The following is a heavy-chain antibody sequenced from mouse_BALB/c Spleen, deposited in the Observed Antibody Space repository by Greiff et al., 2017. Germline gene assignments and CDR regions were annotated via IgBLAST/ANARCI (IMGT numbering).Heavy chain of an antibody. CDR3: ARRHYYGYIDY. V-gene: IGHV5-6-2*01. CDR2: INSNGGST. CDR1: GFTFSSYY. Sequence: EVKLMESGGGLVKLGGSLKLSCAASGFTFSSYYMSWVRQTPEKRLELVAAINSNGGSTYYPDTVKGRFTISRDNAKNTLYLQMSSLKSEDTALYYCARRHYYGYIDYWGQGTTLTVSS. D-gene: IGHD1-2*01. J-gene: IGHJ2*01.